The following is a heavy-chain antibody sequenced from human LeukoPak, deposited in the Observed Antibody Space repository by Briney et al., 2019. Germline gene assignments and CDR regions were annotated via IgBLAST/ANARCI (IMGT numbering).Heavy chain of an antibody. CDR1: GGSISSYY. V-gene: IGHV4-59*01. D-gene: IGHD3-22*01. J-gene: IGHJ4*02. Sequence: SETLSLTCTVSGGSISSYYWSWIRQPPGKGLEWIGYIYYSGSTNYNPSLKSRVTISVDTSKNQFSLRLSSVTAADTAVYYCAREVGYYYDSSGYYDYWGQGTLVTVSS. CDR2: IYYSGST. CDR3: AREVGYYYDSSGYYDY.